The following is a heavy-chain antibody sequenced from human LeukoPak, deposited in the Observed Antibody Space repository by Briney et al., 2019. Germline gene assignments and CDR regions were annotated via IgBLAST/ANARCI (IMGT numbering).Heavy chain of an antibody. V-gene: IGHV3-23*01. CDR1: GFTFTNYA. Sequence: GGSLRLSCAASGFTFTNYAMSWVRQAPGKGLEWVSTVSGGGGSTYSADSVMGRFTISRDNSKTTLYLQMNSLRAEDTAVYYCAKENWVYNWKYDSSGSGINYWGQGTRVTVSS. CDR3: AKENWVYNWKYDSSGSGINY. CDR2: VSGGGGST. D-gene: IGHD3-22*01. J-gene: IGHJ4*02.